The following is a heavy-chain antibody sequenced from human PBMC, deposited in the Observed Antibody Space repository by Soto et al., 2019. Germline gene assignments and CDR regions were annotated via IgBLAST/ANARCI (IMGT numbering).Heavy chain of an antibody. CDR3: ATRIAAADTASYYGMDV. D-gene: IGHD6-13*01. V-gene: IGHV1-69*12. J-gene: IGHJ6*02. CDR1: GGTFSSYA. Sequence: QVQLVQSGAEVKKPGSSVKVSCKASGGTFSSYAISWVRQAPGQGLEWMGGIIPIFGTANYAQKFQGRVPITEDESTSTAYMELSSLRSEDTAVYYCATRIAAADTASYYGMDVWGQGTTVTVSS. CDR2: IIPIFGTA.